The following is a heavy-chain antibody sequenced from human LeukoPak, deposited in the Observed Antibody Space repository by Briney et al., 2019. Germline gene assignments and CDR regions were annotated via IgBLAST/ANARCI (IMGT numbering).Heavy chain of an antibody. J-gene: IGHJ6*02. CDR2: INHSGST. Sequence: KPSETLSLTCAVYGGSFSGYYWSWIRQPPGKGLEWIGEINHSGSTNYNPSLKSRVTISVDTSKNQFSLKLSSVTAADTAVYYCARLDYGNYYYYGMDVWGQGTTVTVSS. V-gene: IGHV4-34*01. CDR3: ARLDYGNYYYYGMDV. D-gene: IGHD4-17*01. CDR1: GGSFSGYY.